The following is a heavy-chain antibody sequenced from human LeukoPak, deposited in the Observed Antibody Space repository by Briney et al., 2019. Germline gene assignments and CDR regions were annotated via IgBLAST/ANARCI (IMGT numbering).Heavy chain of an antibody. Sequence: GASVKVSCKASGGTFISYAISWVRQAPGQGLEWMGRIIPILGIANYAQKFQGRVTITADKSTSTAYMELSSLRSEDTAVYYCARAERGYYDSSGHYAFDIWGQGTMVTVSS. J-gene: IGHJ3*02. CDR3: ARAERGYYDSSGHYAFDI. CDR2: IIPILGIA. D-gene: IGHD3-22*01. V-gene: IGHV1-69*04. CDR1: GGTFISYA.